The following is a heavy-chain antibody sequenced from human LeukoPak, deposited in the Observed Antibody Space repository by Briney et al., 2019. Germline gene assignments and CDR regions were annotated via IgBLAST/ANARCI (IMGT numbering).Heavy chain of an antibody. V-gene: IGHV4-34*01. Sequence: ASETLSLTCAVYGGSFSGYYWSWIRQPPGKGLEWIGEINHSGSTNYNPSLKSRVTISVDTSKNQFSLKLSSVTAADTAVYYCARDITYYDILTGYVTSYYFDYWGQGTLVTVSS. J-gene: IGHJ4*02. CDR1: GGSFSGYY. CDR3: ARDITYYDILTGYVTSYYFDY. D-gene: IGHD3-9*01. CDR2: INHSGST.